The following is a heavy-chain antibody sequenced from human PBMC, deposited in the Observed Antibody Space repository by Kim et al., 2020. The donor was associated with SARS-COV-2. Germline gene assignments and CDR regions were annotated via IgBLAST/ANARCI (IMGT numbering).Heavy chain of an antibody. V-gene: IGHV3-7*01. CDR3: ARDGARDGDSPTSYYYGMDV. J-gene: IGHJ6*02. Sequence: GGSLRLSCAASGFTFSSYWMSWVRQAPGKGLEWVANIKQDGSEKYYVDSVKGRFTISRDNAKNSLYLQMNSLRAEDTAVYYCARDGARDGDSPTSYYYGMDVWGQGTTVTVSS. CDR1: GFTFSSYW. CDR2: IKQDGSEK. D-gene: IGHD4-17*01.